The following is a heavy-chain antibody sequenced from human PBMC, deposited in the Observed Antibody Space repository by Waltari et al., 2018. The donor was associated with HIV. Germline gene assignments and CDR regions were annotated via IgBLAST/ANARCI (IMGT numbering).Heavy chain of an antibody. CDR1: GFKFRDAW. V-gene: IGHV3-15*01. CDR3: SWDDKAVFDY. J-gene: IGHJ3*01. CDR2: IKREANGKTV. Sequence: EVKLVESGGDLVKAGGSLRLSCAASGFKFRDAWMSWVRQTPVGALQWIGTIKREANGKTVDYLEALKRRFTISRDDSKEMSYLQSDGLKTDDTATYFCSWDDKAVFDYWGLGTTVIVSS. D-gene: IGHD1-26*01.